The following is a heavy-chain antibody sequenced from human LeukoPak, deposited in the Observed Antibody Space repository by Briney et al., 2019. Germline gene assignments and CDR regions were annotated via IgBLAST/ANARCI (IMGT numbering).Heavy chain of an antibody. CDR3: AREGGFYRPLDY. Sequence: PSEPLSLTCGVSGGSVSSTNWWTWIRQPPGKGLERIGEVHLDGRTNFNPSLKSRLTMSVDLSENHVSLKLTSVTAADTAVYYCAREGGFYRPLDYSGQGTLVTVPS. CDR2: VHLDGRT. CDR1: GGSVSSTNW. J-gene: IGHJ4*02. V-gene: IGHV4-4*02. D-gene: IGHD6-25*01.